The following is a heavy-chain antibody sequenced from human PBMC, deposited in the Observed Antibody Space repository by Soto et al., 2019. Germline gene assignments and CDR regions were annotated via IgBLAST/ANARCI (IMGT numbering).Heavy chain of an antibody. CDR2: IIPIFGTA. CDR1: GGTFSSYA. CDR3: ARDPVRNLVRGVSPYSYGMDV. D-gene: IGHD3-10*01. J-gene: IGHJ6*02. Sequence: QVQLVQSGAEVKKPGSSVKVSCKASGGTFSSYAISWVRQAPGQGLEWMGGIIPIFGTANYAQKFQGRVTITADESTSTAYMELSSLRAEDTAVYYCARDPVRNLVRGVSPYSYGMDVWGQGTTVTVSS. V-gene: IGHV1-69*01.